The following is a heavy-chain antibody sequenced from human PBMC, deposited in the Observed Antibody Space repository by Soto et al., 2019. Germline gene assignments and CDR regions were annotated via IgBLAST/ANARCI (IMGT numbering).Heavy chain of an antibody. CDR3: ARVVRCSSTSCHLAVDY. CDR2: ISSSSSYI. J-gene: IGHJ4*02. CDR1: GFTFSSYS. D-gene: IGHD2-2*01. Sequence: GGSLRLSCAASGFTFSSYSMNWVRQAPGKGLEWVSSISSSSSYIYYADSVKGRFTISRDNAKNSLYLQMNSLRAEDTAVYYCARVVRCSSTSCHLAVDYWGQGTLVTVSS. V-gene: IGHV3-21*01.